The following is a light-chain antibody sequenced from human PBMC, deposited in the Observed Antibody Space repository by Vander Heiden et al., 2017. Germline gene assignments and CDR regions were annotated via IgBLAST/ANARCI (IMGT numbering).Light chain of an antibody. CDR1: QGISSA. CDR3: QQFNSYPWT. Sequence: AIQLTQSPSSRSESVGDRVTITCRASQGISSALAWYQQKPGKVPKLLIYEASSLQGGVPSRFSGSGSGTDFTLTISSLQPEDFATYYCQQFNSYPWTFGQGTKLEIK. CDR2: EAS. J-gene: IGKJ2*02. V-gene: IGKV1-13*02.